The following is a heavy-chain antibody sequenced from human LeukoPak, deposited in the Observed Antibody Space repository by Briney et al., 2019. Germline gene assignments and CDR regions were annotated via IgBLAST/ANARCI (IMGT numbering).Heavy chain of an antibody. J-gene: IGHJ5*02. D-gene: IGHD1-1*01. CDR2: ISSSGSTI. V-gene: IGHV3-48*03. Sequence: GGSLRLSCAASGFTFSGYEMNWVRQAPGKGLEWVSDISSSGSTIDYADSVKGRFTISRDNAKNSLYLQMNSLRAEDTAVYYCARAERRSHRLFDPWRQGPLVTVPS. CDR3: ARAERRSHRLFDP. CDR1: GFTFSGYE.